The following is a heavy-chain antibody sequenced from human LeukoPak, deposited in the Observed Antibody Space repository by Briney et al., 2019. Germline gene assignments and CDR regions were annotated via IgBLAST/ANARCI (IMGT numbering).Heavy chain of an antibody. Sequence: GGSLRLSCAASGFTFSSYGMHWVRQAPGKGLEWVSVIYSSGATSYAGSVKGRFTISRDSFRNTLSLQMDSLSAEDTAVYYCARDPPSSGWYGAFDIWGQGTMVTVSS. CDR3: ARDPPSSGWYGAFDI. CDR1: GFTFSSYG. D-gene: IGHD6-19*01. V-gene: IGHV3-53*01. J-gene: IGHJ3*02. CDR2: IYSSGAT.